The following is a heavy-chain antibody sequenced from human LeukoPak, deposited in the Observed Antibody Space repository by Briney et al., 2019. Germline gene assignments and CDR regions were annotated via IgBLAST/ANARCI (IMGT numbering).Heavy chain of an antibody. CDR2: ISAYNGNT. J-gene: IGHJ4*02. CDR1: GYTFTSYG. CDR3: ARVQLYYDSSGYTSRGFDY. D-gene: IGHD3-22*01. V-gene: IGHV1-18*01. Sequence: ASVKVSCTASGYTFTSYGISWVRQAPGQGLEWMGWISAYNGNTNYAQKLQGRVTMTTDTSTSTAYMELRSLRSDDTAVYYCARVQLYYDSSGYTSRGFDYWGQGTLVTVSS.